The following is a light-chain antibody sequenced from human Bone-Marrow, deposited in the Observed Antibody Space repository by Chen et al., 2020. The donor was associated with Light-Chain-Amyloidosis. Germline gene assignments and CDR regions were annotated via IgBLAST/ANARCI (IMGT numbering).Light chain of an antibody. V-gene: IGKV3-20*01. J-gene: IGKJ4*01. CDR2: CSS. Sequence: EIVLTQYPGTLSLSQGEGATHSCRASQPISSNSLPWYQQKSGQAPRLLILCSSSRATGIPDRFTGSGSGTDFTLTINRLEPEDYAIYYCQQYGTSPLTFGGGTKVDIK. CDR3: QQYGTSPLT. CDR1: QPISSNS.